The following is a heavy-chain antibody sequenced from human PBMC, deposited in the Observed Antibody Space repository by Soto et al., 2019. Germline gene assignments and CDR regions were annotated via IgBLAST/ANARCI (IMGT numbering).Heavy chain of an antibody. CDR1: GYSFTTYG. V-gene: IGHV1-18*01. CDR3: AREGPAPYYYYGMDV. Sequence: QVQLVQSRGEVKKPGASVKVSCKTSGYSFTTYGISWVRQAPGQGLEWMGWISGYNGNTNYAQKLKGRLTMTTDTSTSTASMELRSLTSDDTAVYYCAREGPAPYYYYGMDVWGQGSTVTVSS. J-gene: IGHJ6*02. CDR2: ISGYNGNT.